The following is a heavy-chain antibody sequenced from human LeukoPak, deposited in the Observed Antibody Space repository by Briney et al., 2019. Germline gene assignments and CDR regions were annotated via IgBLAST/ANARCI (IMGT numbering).Heavy chain of an antibody. D-gene: IGHD3-10*01. CDR1: GYMLSEVS. CDR2: FVREDGET. V-gene: IGHV1-24*01. J-gene: IGHJ4*02. Sequence: ASVKVSCKVSGYMLSEVSIHWVRQAPGEGLEWMGRFVREDGETIYPQKFQGRLTMTEDTSTDTAYMELSSLRSEDTAVYYCTTHRGYWGQGTLVTVSS. CDR3: TTHRGY.